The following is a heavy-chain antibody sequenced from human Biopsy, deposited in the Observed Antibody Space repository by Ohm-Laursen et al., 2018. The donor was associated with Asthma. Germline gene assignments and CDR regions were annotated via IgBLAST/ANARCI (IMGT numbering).Heavy chain of an antibody. CDR2: LIPVLGTP. CDR3: ARTYYDFLTGQVNDAFAL. CDR1: GDPFSNYA. V-gene: IGHV1-69*01. Sequence: SSVKVSCKSSGDPFSNYAISWVRQAPGQGLEWMGGLIPVLGTPDHAQMFEGRVTITADESTSTAYMDLRSLRSEDTAMYYCARTYYDFLTGQVNDAFALWGQGTMVTVSS. D-gene: IGHD3-9*01. J-gene: IGHJ3*01.